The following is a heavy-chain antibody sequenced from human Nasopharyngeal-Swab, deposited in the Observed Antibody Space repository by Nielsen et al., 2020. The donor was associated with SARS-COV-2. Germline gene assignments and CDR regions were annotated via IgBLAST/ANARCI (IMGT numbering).Heavy chain of an antibody. J-gene: IGHJ6*03. CDR3: AREGRYCSGGSCKEYYYYYMDV. D-gene: IGHD2-15*01. V-gene: IGHV6-1*01. CDR1: GDRVSSNSAA. Sequence: SQTLSLTCAISGDRVSSNSAAWNWIRQSPSRGLEWLGRTYYRSKWYNDYAVSVKSRITINPDTSKNQFSLQLNSVTPEDTAVYYCAREGRYCSGGSCKEYYYYYMDVWGKGTTVTVSS. CDR2: TYYRSKWYN.